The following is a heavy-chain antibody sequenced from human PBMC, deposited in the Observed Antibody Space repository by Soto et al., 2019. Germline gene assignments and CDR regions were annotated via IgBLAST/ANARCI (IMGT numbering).Heavy chain of an antibody. CDR2: INAGNGNT. J-gene: IGHJ5*02. Sequence: ASVKVSCKASGYTFTSYAMHWVRQAPGQRLEWMGWINAGNGNTKYSQKFQGRVTITRDTSASTAYMELSSLRSEDTAVYYCARDLDIVVVPAAIGGFDPWGQGTLVTVSS. CDR3: ARDLDIVVVPAAIGGFDP. V-gene: IGHV1-3*01. D-gene: IGHD2-2*01. CDR1: GYTFTSYA.